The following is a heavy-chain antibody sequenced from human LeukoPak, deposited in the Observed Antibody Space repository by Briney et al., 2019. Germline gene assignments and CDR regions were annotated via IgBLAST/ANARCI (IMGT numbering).Heavy chain of an antibody. CDR2: IYSDGST. CDR3: ARGGKSGYNYGYSDY. Sequence: GGSLRLSCAASGFTVSTNYMSWVRQAPGRGLEWVSVIYSDGSTYYADSVQGRFTISRDNSKNTLYLQMNSLSAEDTALYYCARGGKSGYNYGYSDYWGQGTVVTVSS. D-gene: IGHD5-18*01. V-gene: IGHV3-53*01. J-gene: IGHJ4*02. CDR1: GFTVSTNY.